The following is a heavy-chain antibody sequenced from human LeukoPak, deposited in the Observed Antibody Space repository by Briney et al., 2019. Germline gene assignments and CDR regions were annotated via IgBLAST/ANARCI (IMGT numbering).Heavy chain of an antibody. CDR1: GFTFNTFN. V-gene: IGHV3-21*01. CDR3: ARGHYDVLAASYKWTPDY. CDR2: ITRGWDYI. D-gene: IGHD3-9*01. J-gene: IGHJ4*02. Sequence: GGSLRLSCAASGFTFNTFNMNWVRQAPGKGLDGVSSITRGWDYIYYADSVKGRFTTSRDNAKNSLSLQLNSLRVKDTAVYYCARGHYDVLAASYKWTPDYWGQGTLVTVSS.